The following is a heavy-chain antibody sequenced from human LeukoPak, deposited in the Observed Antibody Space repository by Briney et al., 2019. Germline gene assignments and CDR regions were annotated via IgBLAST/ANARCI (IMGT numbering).Heavy chain of an antibody. CDR3: AREGHIWFGELGNV. V-gene: IGHV4-59*01. CDR1: GVSISSYY. CDR2: IYYSGGT. D-gene: IGHD3-10*01. Sequence: PSETLSLTCTVSGVSISSYYWSWMRPPPGKGLEGIGYIYYSGGTSYNPSLKSRVTISVDTSKSQFSLRLSSVTAADTAVYYCAREGHIWFGELGNVWGKGTTVTVSS. J-gene: IGHJ6*04.